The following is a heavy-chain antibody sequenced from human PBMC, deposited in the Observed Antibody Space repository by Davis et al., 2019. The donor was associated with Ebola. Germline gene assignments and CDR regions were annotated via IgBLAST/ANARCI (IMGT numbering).Heavy chain of an antibody. V-gene: IGHV4-39*01. CDR3: ARGPGGSGYSGYDFDY. J-gene: IGHJ4*02. Sequence: SETLSLTCTVSGGSISSSSYYWGWIRQPPGKGLEWIGSIYYSGSTYYNPSLKSRVTISVDTSKNQFSLKLSSVTAADTAVYYCARGPGGSGYSGYDFDYWGQGTLVTVSS. CDR2: IYYSGST. D-gene: IGHD5-12*01. CDR1: GGSISSSSYY.